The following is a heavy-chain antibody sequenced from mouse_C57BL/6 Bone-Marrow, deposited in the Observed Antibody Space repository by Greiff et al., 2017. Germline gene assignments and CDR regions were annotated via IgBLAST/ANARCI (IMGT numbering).Heavy chain of an antibody. Sequence: EVQGVESGGGLVQPGGSLSLSCAASGFTFTDYYMSWVRQPPGTALEWLGFIRNKANGYTTEYSASVKGRFTISRDNSQSILYLQMNALRAEDSATYYCARYYDYDGYFDVWGTGTTVTVSS. CDR1: GFTFTDYY. V-gene: IGHV7-3*01. CDR3: ARYYDYDGYFDV. J-gene: IGHJ1*03. CDR2: IRNKANGYTT. D-gene: IGHD2-4*01.